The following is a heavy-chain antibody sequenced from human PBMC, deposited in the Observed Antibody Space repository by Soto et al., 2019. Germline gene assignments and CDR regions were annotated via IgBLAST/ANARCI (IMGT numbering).Heavy chain of an antibody. D-gene: IGHD6-13*01. Sequence: SVKVSCKASGGTFSSYAISWVRQAPGQGLEWMGGIIPIFGTANYAQKFQGRVTITADESTSTAYMELSSLRSEDMAVYYCARGRAAAALRDYYYYGMDVWGQGTTVTVSS. V-gene: IGHV1-69*13. CDR1: GGTFSSYA. CDR3: ARGRAAAALRDYYYYGMDV. J-gene: IGHJ6*02. CDR2: IIPIFGTA.